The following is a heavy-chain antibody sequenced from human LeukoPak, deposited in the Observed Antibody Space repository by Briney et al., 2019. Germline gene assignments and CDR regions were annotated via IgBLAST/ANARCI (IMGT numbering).Heavy chain of an antibody. CDR3: ARVCYDFWSGYLTPDY. CDR1: GFTFDDYG. D-gene: IGHD3-3*01. CDR2: INWNGGST. Sequence: GGSLRLSCAASGFTFDDYGMSWVRQAPGKGLEWVSGINWNGGSTGYADSVKGRFTISRDNAKNSLYLRMNSLRAEDTALYYCARVCYDFWSGYLTPDYWGQGTLVTVSS. V-gene: IGHV3-20*04. J-gene: IGHJ4*02.